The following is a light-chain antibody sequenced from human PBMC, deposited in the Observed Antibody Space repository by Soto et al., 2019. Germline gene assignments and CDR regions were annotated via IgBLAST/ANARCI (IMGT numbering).Light chain of an antibody. CDR2: SNK. Sequence: QSVLTEPPSASGTPGQRVTISCSGSSSNIGSNYVYWYQQLPGTATKLLIYSNKQRHSGVPDRFSGSKSGTSASLAISGLRSEDEADYYCAAWDDSLSKVFGTGTKVTVL. V-gene: IGLV1-47*02. J-gene: IGLJ1*01. CDR3: AAWDDSLSKV. CDR1: SSNIGSNY.